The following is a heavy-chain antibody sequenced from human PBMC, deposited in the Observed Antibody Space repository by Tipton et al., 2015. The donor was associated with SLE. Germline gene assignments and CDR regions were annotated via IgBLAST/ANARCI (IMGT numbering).Heavy chain of an antibody. CDR1: GFTFSDYY. CDR2: ISSSSSYT. J-gene: IGHJ4*02. CDR3: ASHGSGSSYYFDY. D-gene: IGHD3-10*01. Sequence: SLRLSCAASGFTFSDYYMSWIRQAPGKGLEWVSYISSSSSYTNYADSVKGRFTISRDNAKNSLYLQMNSLRAEDTAVYYCASHGSGSSYYFDYWGQGTLVTVSS. V-gene: IGHV3-11*03.